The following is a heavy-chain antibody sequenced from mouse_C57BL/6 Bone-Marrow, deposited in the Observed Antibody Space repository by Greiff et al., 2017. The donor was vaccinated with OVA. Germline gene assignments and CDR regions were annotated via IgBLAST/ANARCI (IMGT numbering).Heavy chain of an antibody. D-gene: IGHD2-1*01. CDR1: GFNIKDDY. Sequence: VQLQQSGAELVRPGASVKLSCTASGFNIKDDYLHWVKQRPEQGLEWIGWIDPENGDTEYASKFQGKATITADTSSNPAYLQLRSLTSEDTAVYYCTPYGNLDNWGQGTTLTVPA. CDR2: IDPENGDT. J-gene: IGHJ2*01. CDR3: TPYGNLDN. V-gene: IGHV14-4*01.